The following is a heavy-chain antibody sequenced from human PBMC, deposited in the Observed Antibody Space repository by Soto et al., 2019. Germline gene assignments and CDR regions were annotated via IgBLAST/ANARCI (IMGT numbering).Heavy chain of an antibody. CDR1: GVTFGNYA. CDR3: AKQRADYGSGADPFYFDS. CDR2: LSGSGGTT. J-gene: IGHJ4*02. D-gene: IGHD3-10*01. Sequence: PGGSLRLSCTVSGVTFGNYAMNWVRQAPGKGLEWVSSLSGSGGTTYYADSVKGRFIISRDNSKNTLYLLMNSLRAEDTALYYCAKQRADYGSGADPFYFDSWGQGALVTVSS. V-gene: IGHV3-23*01.